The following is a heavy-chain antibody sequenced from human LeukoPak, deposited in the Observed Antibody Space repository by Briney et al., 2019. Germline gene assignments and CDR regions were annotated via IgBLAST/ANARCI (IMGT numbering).Heavy chain of an antibody. CDR3: AKDQDPYSGSYLDY. Sequence: GGSLRLSCVVSGFRVSDNYMSWVRQAPGKGLEWVSVLYDDGNRDYADSVKGRFTISRDNSKNTLYLQMNSLRAEDTAVYYCAKDQDPYSGSYLDYWGQGTLVTVSS. V-gene: IGHV3-53*01. J-gene: IGHJ4*02. D-gene: IGHD1-26*01. CDR1: GFRVSDNY. CDR2: LYDDGNR.